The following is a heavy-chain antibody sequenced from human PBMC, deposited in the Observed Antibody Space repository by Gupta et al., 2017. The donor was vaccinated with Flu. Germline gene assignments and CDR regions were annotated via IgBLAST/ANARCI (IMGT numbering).Heavy chain of an antibody. Sequence: EVQLVESGGGLVQPGGSLRLSCAASGFTFSSYAMHWVRQAPGKGLEYVSAISSSGGNTYYADSVKGRFTISRDNTKNTLYLQMGSLRAEDMAVYYCARRYCSSTSCSYFDYWGQGTLVTVSS. V-gene: IGHV3-64*07. CDR2: ISSSGGNT. CDR3: ARRYCSSTSCSYFDY. J-gene: IGHJ4*02. CDR1: GFTFSSYA. D-gene: IGHD2-2*01.